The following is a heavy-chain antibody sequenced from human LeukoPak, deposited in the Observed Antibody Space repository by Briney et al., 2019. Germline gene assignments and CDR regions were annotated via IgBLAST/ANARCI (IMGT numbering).Heavy chain of an antibody. CDR2: IRYDGSNK. V-gene: IGHV3-30*02. Sequence: GGSLRLSCAASGFTFSSYGMHWVRQAPGKGLEWVAFIRYDGSNKYYADSVKGRFTISRDNAKNSLYLQMNSLRAEDTAVYYCARDRAMSGSLGLVVYIWGQGTMVTVSS. CDR3: ARDRAMSGSLGLVVYI. CDR1: GFTFSSYG. D-gene: IGHD1-26*01. J-gene: IGHJ3*02.